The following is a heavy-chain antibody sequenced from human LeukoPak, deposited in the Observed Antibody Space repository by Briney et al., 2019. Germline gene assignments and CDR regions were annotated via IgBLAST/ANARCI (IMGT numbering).Heavy chain of an antibody. CDR2: INPNSGGT. Sequence: ASVKVSCKVSGYTFTVYYMHWVRQAPGQGLEWLGWINPNSGGTNYAQNFQGRVTMTRDTSISTAYMELSRLRSDDTAVYYCARDPGHGGNPWDYWGQGTLVTVSS. J-gene: IGHJ4*02. D-gene: IGHD4-23*01. CDR1: GYTFTVYY. V-gene: IGHV1-2*02. CDR3: ARDPGHGGNPWDY.